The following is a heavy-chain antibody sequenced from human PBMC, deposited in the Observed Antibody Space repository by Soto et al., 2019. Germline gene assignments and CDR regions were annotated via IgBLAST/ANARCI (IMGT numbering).Heavy chain of an antibody. D-gene: IGHD5-18*01. CDR2: IYYSGNT. J-gene: IGHJ4*02. V-gene: IGHV4-31*03. CDR1: GSSISSGGYY. Sequence: SETLSLTCTVSGSSISSGGYYWSWIRQHPGKGLELIGYIYYSGNTYYNPSLKSRVIISIDTSQNQFSLNLSSVTAADTAVYYCATQTGPGFSYGFVNSWGQGTLVTVSS. CDR3: ATQTGPGFSYGFVNS.